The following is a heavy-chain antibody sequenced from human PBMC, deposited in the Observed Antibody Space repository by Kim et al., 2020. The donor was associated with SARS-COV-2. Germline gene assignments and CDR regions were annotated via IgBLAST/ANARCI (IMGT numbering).Heavy chain of an antibody. V-gene: IGHV1-3*01. CDR3: ARDGEGLIVVVPAASTLDY. J-gene: IGHJ4*02. D-gene: IGHD2-2*01. Sequence: ASVKVSCKASGYTFTSYAMHWVRQAPGQRLEWMGWINAGNGNTKYSQKFQGRVTITRDTSASTAYMELSSLRSEDTAVYYCARDGEGLIVVVPAASTLDYWGQGTLVTVSS. CDR1: GYTFTSYA. CDR2: INAGNGNT.